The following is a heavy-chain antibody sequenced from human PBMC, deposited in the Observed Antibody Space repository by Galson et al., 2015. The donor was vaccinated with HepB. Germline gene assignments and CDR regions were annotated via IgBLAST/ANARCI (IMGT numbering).Heavy chain of an antibody. Sequence: SLRLSCAASGFTFSDYAMSWVRQAPGKGLEWVSPISNSGDRTYYADSVKGRFTISRDNSKNTLYLQMNSLRAEDTAVYYCAVNWNLVYWGQGTLVTVSS. CDR2: ISNSGDRT. CDR1: GFTFSDYA. D-gene: IGHD1-1*01. CDR3: AVNWNLVY. V-gene: IGHV3-23*01. J-gene: IGHJ4*02.